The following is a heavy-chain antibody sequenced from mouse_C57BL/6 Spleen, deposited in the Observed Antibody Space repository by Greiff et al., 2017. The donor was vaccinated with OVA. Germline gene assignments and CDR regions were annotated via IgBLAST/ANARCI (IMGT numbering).Heavy chain of an antibody. J-gene: IGHJ2*01. CDR2: FTMYSDAT. D-gene: IGHD3-3*01. CDR3: ARKGLVQGCDY. V-gene: IGHV1-49*01. CDR1: YFAFMASA. Sequence: LQQSGAELVRPGSSVKLSCKASYFAFMASAMHWVKQRPGHGLAWIGSFTMYSDATEYSENFKGKATLTANTSSSTAYMELSSLTSEDSAVDYCARKGLVQGCDYWGQGTTLTVSS.